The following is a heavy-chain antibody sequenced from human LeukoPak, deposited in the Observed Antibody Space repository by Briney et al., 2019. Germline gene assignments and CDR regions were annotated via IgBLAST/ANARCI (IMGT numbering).Heavy chain of an antibody. D-gene: IGHD3-10*01. CDR3: GREAQGLWFWFDF. Sequence: GGSLRLSCTASGFTLSSHTMNWVRQAPGKGLEWVSSIKSSGNYIYYADSLKGRFTISRDNAKNSLYLQMNSLRAEDTAVYYCGREAQGLWFWFDFWGRGTLVTV. J-gene: IGHJ4*02. V-gene: IGHV3-21*01. CDR1: GFTLSSHT. CDR2: IKSSGNYI.